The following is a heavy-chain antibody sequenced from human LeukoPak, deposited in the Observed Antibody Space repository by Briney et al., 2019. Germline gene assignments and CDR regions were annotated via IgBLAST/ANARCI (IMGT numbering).Heavy chain of an antibody. Sequence: SETLSLTCTVSGGSISSYYWSWIRQPPGKGLEWIGYIYYSGSTNYNPSLKSRVTISVDTSKNQLSLKLSSVTAADTAVYYCARDRWTYSSSPGPFDYWGQGTLVTVSS. D-gene: IGHD6-6*01. J-gene: IGHJ4*02. CDR3: ARDRWTYSSSPGPFDY. CDR1: GGSISSYY. CDR2: IYYSGST. V-gene: IGHV4-59*01.